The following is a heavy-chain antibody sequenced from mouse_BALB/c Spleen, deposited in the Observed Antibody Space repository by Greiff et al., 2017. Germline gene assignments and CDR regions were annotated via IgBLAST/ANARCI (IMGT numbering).Heavy chain of an antibody. J-gene: IGHJ2*01. CDR2: IWGDGST. CDR1: GFSLTGYG. D-gene: IGHD2-10*02. Sequence: QVQLQQSGPGLVAPSQSLSITCTVSGFSLTGYGVNWVRQPPGKGLEWLGMIWGDGSTDYNSALKSRLSISKDNSKSQVFLKMNSLQTDDTARYYLARDGRRGYCNYYFDYWGQGTTLTGSS. V-gene: IGHV2-6-7*01. CDR3: ARDGRRGYCNYYFDY.